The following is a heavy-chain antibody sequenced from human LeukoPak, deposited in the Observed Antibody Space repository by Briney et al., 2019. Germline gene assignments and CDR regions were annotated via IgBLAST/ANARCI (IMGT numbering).Heavy chain of an antibody. CDR1: GFTFSIYG. CDR3: AKESGSYYYFDY. J-gene: IGHJ4*02. CDR2: IWYDGSNK. V-gene: IGHV3-33*06. Sequence: PGGSLRLSCAASGFTFSIYGMHWVRQAPGKGLEWVADIWYDGSNKYYADSVKGRFTISRDNSKNTLYLQMNSLRAEDTAVYYCAKESGSYYYFDYWGQGTLVTVSS. D-gene: IGHD1-26*01.